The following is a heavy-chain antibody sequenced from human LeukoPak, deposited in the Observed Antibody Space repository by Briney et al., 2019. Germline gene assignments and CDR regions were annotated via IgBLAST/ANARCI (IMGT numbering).Heavy chain of an antibody. J-gene: IGHJ6*03. V-gene: IGHV3-23*01. CDR1: GFTFSSYG. Sequence: PGGSLRLSCVGSGFTFSSYGVSWVRQAPGKGLDWVSAISGSGGSTYYADSVKGRFSISRDNSKNTLYLQMNSLRAEDTALYYCARRGACSSTSCYRYYYYMDVWGKGTTVTVSS. CDR2: ISGSGGST. CDR3: ARRGACSSTSCYRYYYYMDV. D-gene: IGHD2-2*01.